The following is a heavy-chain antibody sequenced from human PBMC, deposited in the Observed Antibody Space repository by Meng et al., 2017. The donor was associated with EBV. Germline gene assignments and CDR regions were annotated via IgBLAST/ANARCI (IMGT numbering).Heavy chain of an antibody. CDR2: ISAYNGNP. J-gene: IGHJ4*02. CDR3: ARGLDYFDY. CDR1: GYTLTRYR. V-gene: IGHV1-18*01. Sequence: QVQRVQSGAAVEEPGALGKVSCKAFGYTLTRYRMRWVRPAPGQGLGWMGWISAYNGNPNDEQKLQGRVTLTPDTSKSTAYMELRSLRSDDTAVYYCARGLDYFDYWGQGTLVTVSS.